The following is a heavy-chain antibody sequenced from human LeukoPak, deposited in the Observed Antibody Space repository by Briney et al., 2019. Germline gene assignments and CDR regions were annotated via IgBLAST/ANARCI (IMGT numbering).Heavy chain of an antibody. Sequence: GGSLRLSCAASGFTFSSYWMHWVRQAPGKELVWVSRINSDGSSTSYADSVKGRFTISRDNAKNTLYLQMNSLRAEDTAVYYCAKGYCSGGSCPSAPFYFDYWGQGTLVTVSS. CDR3: AKGYCSGGSCPSAPFYFDY. CDR1: GFTFSSYW. D-gene: IGHD2-15*01. V-gene: IGHV3-74*01. CDR2: INSDGSST. J-gene: IGHJ4*02.